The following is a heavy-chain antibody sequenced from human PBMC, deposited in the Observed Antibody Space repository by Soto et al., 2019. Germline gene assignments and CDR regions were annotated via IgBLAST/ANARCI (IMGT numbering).Heavy chain of an antibody. CDR1: GGSISSSSYY. D-gene: IGHD6-19*01. V-gene: IGHV4-39*01. Sequence: SETLSLTCTVSGGSISSSSYYWGWIRQPPGKGLEWIGSIYYSGSTYYNPSLKSRVTISVDTSKNQFSLKLSSVTAADTAVYYCARPGYSSGWYENWFDPWGQGTLVTVSS. CDR3: ARPGYSSGWYENWFDP. CDR2: IYYSGST. J-gene: IGHJ5*02.